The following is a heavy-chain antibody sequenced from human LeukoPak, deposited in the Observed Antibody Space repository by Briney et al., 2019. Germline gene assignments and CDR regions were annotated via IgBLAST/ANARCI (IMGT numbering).Heavy chain of an antibody. CDR2: INTDTGNP. CDR1: GYTFTNYA. D-gene: IGHD2-2*01. J-gene: IGHJ5*02. V-gene: IGHV7-4-1*01. Sequence: GASVKVFCKASGYTFTNYAMNWVRQAPGQGLEWMGWINTDTGNPTYAQGFTRRLVFSLDTSASTAYYCARTLFGDQYQLLHNWFDPWGQGTLVTVSS. CDR3: WFDP.